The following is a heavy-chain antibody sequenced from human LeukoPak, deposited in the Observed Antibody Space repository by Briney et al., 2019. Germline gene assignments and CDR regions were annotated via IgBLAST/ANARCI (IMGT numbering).Heavy chain of an antibody. CDR1: GFTFSSHA. Sequence: GGSLRLSCAASGFTFSSHAMSWVRQAPGKGLEWVSRSSSGGGTTDYTDSVKGRFTISRDTSKNTLYLQMNSLRAEDTAVYYCAKDRSGSGYFDYWGQGTLVTVSS. V-gene: IGHV3-23*01. J-gene: IGHJ4*02. D-gene: IGHD3-10*01. CDR3: AKDRSGSGYFDY. CDR2: SSSGGGTT.